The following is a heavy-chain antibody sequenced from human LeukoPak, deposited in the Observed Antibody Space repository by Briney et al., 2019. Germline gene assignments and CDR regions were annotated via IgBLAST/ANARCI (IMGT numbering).Heavy chain of an antibody. J-gene: IGHJ6*03. CDR1: GFTFSSYA. V-gene: IGHV3-48*03. Sequence: GGSLRLSCAASGFTFSSYAMNWVRQAPGKGLEWVSYISSSGSTIYYADSVKGRFTISRDNAKNSLYLQMNSLRAEDTAVYYCARGRYYYYYMDVWGKGTTVTISS. CDR2: ISSSGSTI. CDR3: ARGRYYYYYMDV.